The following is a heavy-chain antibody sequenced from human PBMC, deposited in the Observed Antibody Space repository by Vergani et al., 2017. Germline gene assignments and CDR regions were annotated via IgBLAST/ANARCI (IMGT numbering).Heavy chain of an antibody. Sequence: QVQLVQSGAEVKKPGSSVKVSCKASGGTFSSYTISWVRQAPGQGLEWMGRIIPILGIANYAQKFQGRVTITADKSTSTAYMELSSLRSEDTAVYYCASRPRELLPSYYYGMDVWGQGTTVTVSS. J-gene: IGHJ6*02. D-gene: IGHD1-26*01. V-gene: IGHV1-69*02. CDR2: IIPILGIA. CDR3: ASRPRELLPSYYYGMDV. CDR1: GGTFSSYT.